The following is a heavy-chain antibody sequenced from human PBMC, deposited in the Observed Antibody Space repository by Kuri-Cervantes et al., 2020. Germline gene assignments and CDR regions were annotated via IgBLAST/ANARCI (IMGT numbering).Heavy chain of an antibody. CDR1: GGSISSGGYS. Sequence: SCAVSGGSISSGGYSWSWIRQPPGKGLEWIGYIYHSGSTNYNPSLKSRVTISVDTSKNQLSLKLSSVTAADTAVYYCARQGGYCSGGSCYWLSFDPWGQGTLVTVSS. CDR3: ARQGGYCSGGSCYWLSFDP. V-gene: IGHV4-30-2*01. CDR2: IYHSGST. J-gene: IGHJ5*02. D-gene: IGHD2-15*01.